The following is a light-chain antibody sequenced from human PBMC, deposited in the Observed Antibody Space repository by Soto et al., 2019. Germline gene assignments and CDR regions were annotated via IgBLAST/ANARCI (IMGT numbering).Light chain of an antibody. CDR3: QQYNYWPPYT. CDR2: GGS. Sequence: EVVMTQSPATLSASPGERVTLSCRASQNLGSSLAWYQQRPGHAPRLLLYGGSTRATGIPARFSGSGSGTEFTVTISSLQSEDFAVYYCQQYNYWPPYTFGQGTNLEFQ. J-gene: IGKJ2*01. CDR1: QNLGSS. V-gene: IGKV3-15*01.